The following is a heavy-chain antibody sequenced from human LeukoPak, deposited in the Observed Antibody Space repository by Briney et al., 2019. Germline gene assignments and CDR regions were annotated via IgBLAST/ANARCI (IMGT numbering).Heavy chain of an antibody. CDR2: ISAYNGNT. V-gene: IGHV1-18*01. CDR3: ARALRYFDWFSAFDI. CDR1: GYTFTSYG. J-gene: IGHJ3*02. D-gene: IGHD3-9*01. Sequence: ASVKVSCKASGYTFTSYGISWVRQAPGQGLEWMGWISAYNGNTNYAQKFQGRVTITADKSTSTAYMELSSLRSEDTAVYYCARALRYFDWFSAFDIWGQGTMVTVSS.